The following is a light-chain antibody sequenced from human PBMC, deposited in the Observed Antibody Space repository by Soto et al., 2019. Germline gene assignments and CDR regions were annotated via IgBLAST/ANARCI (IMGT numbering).Light chain of an antibody. V-gene: IGLV2-23*01. CDR1: SSDVGSYNL. Sequence: QSVLTQPASVSGSPGQSITISCTGTSSDVGSYNLVSWYQQHPGKAPKLMIYEGSKRPSGVSNRVSGSKSGNTASLTISGLQAEDGADYYCCSYAGSSTVVFGGGTKLTVL. J-gene: IGLJ2*01. CDR3: CSYAGSSTVV. CDR2: EGS.